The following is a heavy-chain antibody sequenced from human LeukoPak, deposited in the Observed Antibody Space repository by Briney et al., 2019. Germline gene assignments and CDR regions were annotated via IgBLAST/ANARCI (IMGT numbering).Heavy chain of an antibody. V-gene: IGHV3-23*01. J-gene: IGHJ4*02. CDR1: GFTFSSYA. D-gene: IGHD3-22*01. CDR3: AKDLFPDYYDTLDY. Sequence: GGSLRLACAASGFTFSSYAMSWVRQAPGKGLEWVSAISGSGGSTYYADSVKGRFTISRDNSKNTLYLQMNSLRAEDTAVYYCAKDLFPDYYDTLDYWGQGTLVTVSS. CDR2: ISGSGGST.